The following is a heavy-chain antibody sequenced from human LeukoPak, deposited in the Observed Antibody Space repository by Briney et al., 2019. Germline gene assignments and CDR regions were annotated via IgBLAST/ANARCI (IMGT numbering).Heavy chain of an antibody. Sequence: ASVTVSFKASGCTFTSYGINRVRQAPGQGLEWMGWMNPNSGNTGYAQKFQGRVTMTTNTSISTAYMELSSLRSEETAVYYGARVPDWGQGTLVTVSS. V-gene: IGHV1-8*01. J-gene: IGHJ4*02. CDR1: GCTFTSYG. CDR3: ARVPD. CDR2: MNPNSGNT.